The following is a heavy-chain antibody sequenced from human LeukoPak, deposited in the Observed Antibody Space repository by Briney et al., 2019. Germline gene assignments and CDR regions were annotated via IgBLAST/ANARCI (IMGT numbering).Heavy chain of an antibody. D-gene: IGHD5-24*01. CDR2: VSTSGTTT. CDR1: GFTFSSYS. V-gene: IGHV3-48*02. Sequence: GGSLRLSCAASGFTFSSYSVIWARQAPGKGLEWVSYVSTSGTTTYYADSVEGRFNISRDNGKNLVSLQMNSLRDEDTAVYYCARADRDGNKRFLDWGQGTLVTVSS. CDR3: ARADRDGNKRFLD. J-gene: IGHJ4*02.